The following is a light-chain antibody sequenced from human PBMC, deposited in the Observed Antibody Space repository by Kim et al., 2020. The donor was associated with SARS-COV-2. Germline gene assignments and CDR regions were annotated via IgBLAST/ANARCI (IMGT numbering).Light chain of an antibody. Sequence: SASVGDRVNITCRASQSIVVWLAWYQQKPGKAPKLVIYKASSLESGVPSRFSGSGSGTEFTLTISSLHPDDLGTYFCQQYSIYPLTFGGGTKLEIK. J-gene: IGKJ4*01. CDR1: QSIVVW. CDR2: KAS. V-gene: IGKV1-5*03. CDR3: QQYSIYPLT.